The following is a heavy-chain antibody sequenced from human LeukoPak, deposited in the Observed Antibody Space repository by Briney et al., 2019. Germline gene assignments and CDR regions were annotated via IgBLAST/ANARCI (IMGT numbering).Heavy chain of an antibody. CDR2: IYSDNT. CDR1: GFTFSYAW. V-gene: IGHV3-53*01. D-gene: IGHD4/OR15-4a*01. Sequence: GGSLRLSCAASGFTFSYAWMSWVRQAPGKGLEWVSFIYSDNTHYSDSVKGRFTISRDNSKNTLYLQMNSLRAEDTAVYYCARRAGAYSHPYDYWGQGTLVTVSS. CDR3: ARRAGAYSHPYDY. J-gene: IGHJ4*02.